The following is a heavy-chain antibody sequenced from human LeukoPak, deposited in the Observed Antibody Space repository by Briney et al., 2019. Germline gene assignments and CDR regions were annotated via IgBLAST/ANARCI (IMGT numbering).Heavy chain of an antibody. V-gene: IGHV4-34*01. CDR1: GGSFSGYY. J-gene: IGHJ5*02. D-gene: IGHD2-2*01. Sequence: SETLSLTCAVYGGSFSGYYWSWTRQPPGKGLEWIGEINHSGSTNYNPSLKSRVTISVDTSKNQFSLKLSSVTAADTAVYYCARAVVPGGWFDPWGQGTLVTVSS. CDR2: INHSGST. CDR3: ARAVVPGGWFDP.